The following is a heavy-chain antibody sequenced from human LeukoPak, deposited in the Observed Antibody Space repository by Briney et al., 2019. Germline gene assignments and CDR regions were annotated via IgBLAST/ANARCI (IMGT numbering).Heavy chain of an antibody. J-gene: IGHJ4*02. D-gene: IGHD3-10*01. CDR2: ISGSGGST. CDR3: AKAGGHYYGSGDYDY. V-gene: IGHV3-23*01. CDR1: GFTFSSYA. Sequence: GGSLRLSCAASGFTFSSYAMSWVRQAPGKGLEWVSAISGSGGSTYYADSVKGRFTISRDNSKNTLYLQMNSLRAEDTAVYYCAKAGGHYYGSGDYDYWGQGTQVTVSS.